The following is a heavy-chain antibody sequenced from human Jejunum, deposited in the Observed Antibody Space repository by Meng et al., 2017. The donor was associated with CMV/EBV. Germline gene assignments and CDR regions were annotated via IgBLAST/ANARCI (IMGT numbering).Heavy chain of an antibody. Sequence: MHGVRQAPGKGMEWVAVISYDGSNKYYADSVKGRFTISRDNSKNTLYLQMNSLRAEDTAVYYCARVPRGYSYGWLGDYYYYYGMDVWGQGTTVTVSS. V-gene: IGHV3-30-3*01. CDR2: ISYDGSNK. CDR3: ARVPRGYSYGWLGDYYYYYGMDV. J-gene: IGHJ6*02. D-gene: IGHD5-18*01.